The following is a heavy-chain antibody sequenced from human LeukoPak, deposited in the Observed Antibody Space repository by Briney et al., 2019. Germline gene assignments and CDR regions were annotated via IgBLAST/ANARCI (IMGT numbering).Heavy chain of an antibody. CDR1: GGSISSHY. J-gene: IGHJ5*02. V-gene: IGHV4-4*07. CDR2: IYTSGST. Sequence: SETLSLTCTVSGGSISSHYWSWIRQPAGKGLEWIGRIYTSGSTNYNPSLKTRVTMSADTSKNQFSLKLSSVTAADTAVYYCARDIVVVPANHNWFDPWGQGTLVTVSS. D-gene: IGHD2-2*01. CDR3: ARDIVVVPANHNWFDP.